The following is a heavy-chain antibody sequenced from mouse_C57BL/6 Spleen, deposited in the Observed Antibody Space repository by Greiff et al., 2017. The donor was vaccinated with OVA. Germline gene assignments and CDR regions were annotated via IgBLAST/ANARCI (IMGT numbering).Heavy chain of an antibody. Sequence: QVQLQQSGAELVKPGASVKLSCKASGYTFTSYWMQWVKQRPGQGLEWIGEIDPSDSYTNYNQKFKGKATLTVDTSSSTAYMQLSSLTSEDSAVYYCATSPAVWGQGTLVTVSA. CDR2: IDPSDSYT. CDR1: GYTFTSYW. V-gene: IGHV1-50*01. J-gene: IGHJ3*01. CDR3: ATSPAV.